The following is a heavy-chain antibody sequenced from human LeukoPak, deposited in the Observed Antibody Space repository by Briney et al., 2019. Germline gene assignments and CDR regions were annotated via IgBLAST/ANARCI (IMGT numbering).Heavy chain of an antibody. CDR3: AKDSSSGWYYYFDY. CDR1: GFTFSSYG. D-gene: IGHD6-19*01. CDR2: ISYDGSNK. Sequence: PGRSLRLTCAASGFTFSSYGMHWVRQAPGKGLEWVAVISYDGSNKYYADSVKGRFTISRDNSKNTLYLQMNSLRAEDTAVYYCAKDSSSGWYYYFDYWGQGSLVTVSS. V-gene: IGHV3-30*18. J-gene: IGHJ4*02.